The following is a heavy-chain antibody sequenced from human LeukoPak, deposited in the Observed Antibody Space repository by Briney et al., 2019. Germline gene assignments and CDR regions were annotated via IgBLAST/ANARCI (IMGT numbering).Heavy chain of an antibody. J-gene: IGHJ4*02. CDR1: GFTLSSYA. D-gene: IGHD3-22*01. Sequence: GGSLRLSCAASGFTLSSYAMSWVRQTPGKGLEWVSTISYNAYYADSVKGRFTISRDNSKNTLHLQMNSLRAEDTALYYCVKAIRPFNSGNYYSCLDYWGQGSLVTVSS. V-gene: IGHV3-23*01. CDR3: VKAIRPFNSGNYYSCLDY. CDR2: ISYNA.